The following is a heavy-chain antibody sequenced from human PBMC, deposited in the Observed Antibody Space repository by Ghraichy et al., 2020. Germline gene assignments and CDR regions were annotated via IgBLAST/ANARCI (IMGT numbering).Heavy chain of an antibody. V-gene: IGHV4-39*01. CDR2: IYYSGST. CDR1: GGSISSSSYY. Sequence: SETLSLTCTVSGGSISSSSYYWGWIRQPPRKGLEWIGSIYYSGSTYYNPSLKSRVTISVDTSKNQFSLKLSSVTAADTAVYYCARPVLSGWYGLGAFDIWGQGTMVTVSS. J-gene: IGHJ3*02. D-gene: IGHD6-19*01. CDR3: ARPVLSGWYGLGAFDI.